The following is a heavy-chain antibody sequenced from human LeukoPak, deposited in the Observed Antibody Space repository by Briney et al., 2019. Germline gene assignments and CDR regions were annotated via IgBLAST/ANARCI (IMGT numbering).Heavy chain of an antibody. CDR1: GDTFTTSH. CDR3: VRNLMQFTGLAY. CDR2: INPSGGST. Sequence: GASVKVSCKASGDTFTTSHMHWVRQAPGQGLEWMGKINPSGGSTNYAEQFQGRGSMTRDWSMSAVYMELSSLRSEDTAVYYCVRNLMQFTGLAYWGQGTLVTVSS. V-gene: IGHV1-46*01. J-gene: IGHJ4*02. D-gene: IGHD2-8*02.